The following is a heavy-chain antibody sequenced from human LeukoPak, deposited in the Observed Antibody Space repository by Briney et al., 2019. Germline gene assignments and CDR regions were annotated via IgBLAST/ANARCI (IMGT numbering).Heavy chain of an antibody. D-gene: IGHD6-19*01. CDR1: GYTFTSYG. V-gene: IGHV1-18*01. Sequence: ASVKVSCKASGYTFTSYGISWVRQAPGQGLEWMGWISAYNGNTNYAQKLQGRVTMTTDTSTSTAYMGLRSLRSDDTAVYYCARNLYSGWYRFHFDYWGQGTLVTVSS. CDR2: ISAYNGNT. CDR3: ARNLYSGWYRFHFDY. J-gene: IGHJ4*02.